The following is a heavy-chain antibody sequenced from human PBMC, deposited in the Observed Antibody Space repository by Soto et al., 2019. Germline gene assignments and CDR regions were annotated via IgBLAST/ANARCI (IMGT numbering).Heavy chain of an antibody. V-gene: IGHV6-1*01. Sequence: SQTLSLTCVISGDSVSIYSGAWNWIRQSPSRGLEWLGRTYYRSKWYYDYAESVKSRIIISVDTSKIQFSLQLNSVTPEDAAVYDCANDPRYRLADWAQGTPVTVSS. J-gene: IGHJ4*02. D-gene: IGHD5-12*01. CDR2: TYYRSKWYY. CDR3: ANDPRYRLAD. CDR1: GDSVSIYSGA.